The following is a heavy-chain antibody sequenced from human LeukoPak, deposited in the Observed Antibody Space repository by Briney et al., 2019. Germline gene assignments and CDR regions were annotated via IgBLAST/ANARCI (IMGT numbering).Heavy chain of an antibody. J-gene: IGHJ5*02. V-gene: IGHV3-74*01. CDR1: GFTFSTYV. Sequence: GGSLRLSCAASGFTFSTYVMTWVRQAPGKGLVWVSRINTDGSSRNYADSVKGRFTISRDNAKSTLYLQMDSLSAEDTAVYYCARGYSTTPNQNWFDPWGQGTLVTVSS. D-gene: IGHD2-8*01. CDR3: ARGYSTTPNQNWFDP. CDR2: INTDGSSR.